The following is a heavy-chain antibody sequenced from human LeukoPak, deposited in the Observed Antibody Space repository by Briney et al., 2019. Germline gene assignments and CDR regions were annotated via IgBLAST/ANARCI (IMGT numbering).Heavy chain of an antibody. CDR2: IYSGGST. CDR3: ASSIVGALDAFDI. CDR1: GFTFSSYS. Sequence: GGSLRLSCAASGFTFSSYSMNWVRQAPGKGLEWVSVIYSGGSTYYADSVKGRFTISRDNSKNTLYLQMNSLRAEDTAVYYCASSIVGALDAFDIWGQGTMVTVSS. V-gene: IGHV3-66*01. J-gene: IGHJ3*02. D-gene: IGHD1-26*01.